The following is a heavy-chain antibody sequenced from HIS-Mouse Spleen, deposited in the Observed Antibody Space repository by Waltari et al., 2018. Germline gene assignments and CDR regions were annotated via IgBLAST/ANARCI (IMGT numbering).Heavy chain of an antibody. V-gene: IGHV3-30-3*01. D-gene: IGHD6-6*01. CDR1: GFTFSSSA. CDR3: ARDQPIAALDY. CDR2: ISYDGSNK. J-gene: IGHJ4*02. Sequence: QVQLVESGGGVVQPGRSLRLSCAASGFTFSSSAMPWVRQAPGKGLAWVAVISYDGSNKYYADSVKGRFTISRDNSKNTLYLQMNSLRAEDTAVYYCARDQPIAALDYWGQGTLVTVSS.